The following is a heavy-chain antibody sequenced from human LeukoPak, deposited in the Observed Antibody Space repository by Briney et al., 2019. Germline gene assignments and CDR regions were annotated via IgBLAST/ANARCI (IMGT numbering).Heavy chain of an antibody. V-gene: IGHV4-31*03. Sequence: SETPSLTCTVSGGSISSGGYYWSWIRQHPGKGLEWIGYIYYSGSTYYNPSLKSRVTISVDTSKNQFSLKLSSVTAADTAVYYCARVDDYYFDYWGQGTLVTVSS. CDR3: ARVDDYYFDY. D-gene: IGHD2-21*02. CDR2: IYYSGST. CDR1: GGSISSGGYY. J-gene: IGHJ4*02.